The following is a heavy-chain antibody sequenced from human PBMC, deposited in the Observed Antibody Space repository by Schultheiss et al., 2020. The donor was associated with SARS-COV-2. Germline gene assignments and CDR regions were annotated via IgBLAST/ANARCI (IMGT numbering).Heavy chain of an antibody. D-gene: IGHD3-22*01. CDR3: ARVYDSSGYYGQIDY. CDR1: GGSFSGYY. CDR2: INHSGST. Sequence: SQTLSLTCAVYGGSFSGYYWSWIRQPPGKGLEWIGEINHSGSTNYNPSLKSRVTMSVDTSKNQFSLKLSSVTAADTAVYYCARVYDSSGYYGQIDYWGQGTLVTVSS. V-gene: IGHV4-34*01. J-gene: IGHJ4*02.